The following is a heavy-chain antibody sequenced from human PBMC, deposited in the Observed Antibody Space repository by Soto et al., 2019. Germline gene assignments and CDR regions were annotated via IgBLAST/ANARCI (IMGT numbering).Heavy chain of an antibody. CDR1: GGSISSGGHY. J-gene: IGHJ6*02. V-gene: IGHV4-31*03. CDR3: ARRSGDDSHYYYGMDV. Sequence: SETLSLTCTVSGGSISSGGHYWSWFRQHPGKGLEWIGYIYYSGSTYYNPSLKSRVTISVDTSKTQFSLKLSSVTAAVTAVYYCARRSGDDSHYYYGMDVWGQGTTVTVSS. D-gene: IGHD5-12*01. CDR2: IYYSGST.